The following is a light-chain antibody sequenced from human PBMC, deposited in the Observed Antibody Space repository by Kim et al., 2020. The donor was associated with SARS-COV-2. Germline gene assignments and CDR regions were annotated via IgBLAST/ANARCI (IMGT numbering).Light chain of an antibody. CDR3: QQYGTSPRT. Sequence: SPGERATPSCRASQSMRSTDLACNQQKPAQVPGPLIKGASTGATGIPDGLGGGGSGTGFTLTIGVLGPEDLAVYYGQQYGTSPRTFGQGSKVYIK. J-gene: IGKJ1*01. CDR2: GAS. CDR1: QSMRSTD. V-gene: IGKV3-20*01.